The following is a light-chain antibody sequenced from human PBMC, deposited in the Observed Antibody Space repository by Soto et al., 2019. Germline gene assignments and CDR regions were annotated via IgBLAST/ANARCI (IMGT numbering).Light chain of an antibody. V-gene: IGLV2-23*01. CDR3: SSYASSGTLV. J-gene: IGLJ2*01. Sequence: QSALTQPASVSGSPGQSITISCTGTSSDVGSYNLVSWYQQHPGRAPELMIYAANKRPSGVSIRFSASKSHNTASLTISGLQAEDEADYYCSSYASSGTLVFGGGTQLTVL. CDR2: AAN. CDR1: SSDVGSYNL.